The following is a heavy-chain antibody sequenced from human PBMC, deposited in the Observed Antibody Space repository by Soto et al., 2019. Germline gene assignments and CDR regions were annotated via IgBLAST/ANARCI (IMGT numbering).Heavy chain of an antibody. V-gene: IGHV1-18*01. CDR1: NYSFNTYG. Sequence: ASVKVSCNASNYSFNTYGITLVRQAPGQGLEWMGWISAYNGNTIYAQKFQGRATIATDTSTDTAYMELRSLRSDDTAVYYCGRVNDIAMVLVVTAANDAFDIWVQGTSVTVSS. CDR3: GRVNDIAMVLVVTAANDAFDI. CDR2: ISAYNGNT. J-gene: IGHJ3*02. D-gene: IGHD3-22*01.